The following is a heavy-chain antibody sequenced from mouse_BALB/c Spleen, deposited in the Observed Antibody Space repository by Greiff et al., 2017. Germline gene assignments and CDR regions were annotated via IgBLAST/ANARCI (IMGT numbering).Heavy chain of an antibody. Sequence: EVQLVESGAELVKPGASVKLSCTASGFNIKDTYMHWVKQRPEQGLEWIGRIDPANGNTKYDPKFQGKATITADTSSNTAYLQLSSLTSEDTAVYYCARADGNYVGFAYWGQGTLVTVSA. CDR1: GFNIKDTY. CDR2: IDPANGNT. V-gene: IGHV14-3*02. J-gene: IGHJ3*01. D-gene: IGHD2-1*01. CDR3: ARADGNYVGFAY.